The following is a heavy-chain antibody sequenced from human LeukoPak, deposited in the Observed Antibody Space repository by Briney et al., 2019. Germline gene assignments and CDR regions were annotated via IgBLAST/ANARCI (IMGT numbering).Heavy chain of an antibody. J-gene: IGHJ4*02. CDR1: GFTFSSYA. D-gene: IGHD3-3*01. CDR3: ARDPTYYDFWSGYYGLDY. Sequence: GRSLRPSCAASGFTFSSYAMHWVRQAPGKGLEWVAVISYDGSNKYYADSVKGRFTISRDNSKNTLYLQMNSLRAEDTAVYYCARDPTYYDFWSGYYGLDYWGQGTLVTVSS. V-gene: IGHV3-30*04. CDR2: ISYDGSNK.